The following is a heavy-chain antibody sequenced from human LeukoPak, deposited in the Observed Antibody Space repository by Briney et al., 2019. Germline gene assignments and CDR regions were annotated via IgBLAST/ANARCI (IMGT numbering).Heavy chain of an antibody. CDR2: TYYRSKWYN. CDR3: ARDKGGSGYDHLDS. V-gene: IGHV6-1*01. Sequence: HSQTLSLTCAISGDSVSTNSAAWSWIRQSPSRGLEWLGRTYYRSKWYNDYAVSVKSRITINPDTSKNQCSLQLNSVTPEDTAVYYCARDKGGSGYDHLDSWGQGTLVTVSS. J-gene: IGHJ4*02. CDR1: GDSVSTNSAA. D-gene: IGHD5-12*01.